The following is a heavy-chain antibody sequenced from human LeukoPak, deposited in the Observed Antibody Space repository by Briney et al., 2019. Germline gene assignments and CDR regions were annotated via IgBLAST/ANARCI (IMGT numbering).Heavy chain of an antibody. CDR2: IYYSGST. CDR1: GGSFSGYY. D-gene: IGHD3-22*01. CDR3: ASGYYDSSGYYSLFDY. J-gene: IGHJ4*02. Sequence: SETLSLTCAVYGGSFSGYYWSWIRQHPGKGLEWIGYIYYSGSTYYNPSLKSRVTISVDTSKNQFSLKLSSVTAADTAVYYCASGYYDSSGYYSLFDYWGQGTLVTVSS. V-gene: IGHV4-31*11.